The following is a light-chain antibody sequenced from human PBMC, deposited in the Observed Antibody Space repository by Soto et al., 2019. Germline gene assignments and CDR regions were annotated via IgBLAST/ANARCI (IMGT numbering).Light chain of an antibody. J-gene: IGKJ4*01. CDR1: QGIVTW. V-gene: IGKV1-12*01. CDR3: QQADRIPLT. CDR2: AAS. Sequence: DIPMTQSPSSVSASIGDRVTITCRASQGIVTWLVWYQQKPGKPPKFLTSAASSSQSGVASRFSSSRSGTDFALTISSLQPEDFATYCCQQADRIPLTFGGGTKVEVK.